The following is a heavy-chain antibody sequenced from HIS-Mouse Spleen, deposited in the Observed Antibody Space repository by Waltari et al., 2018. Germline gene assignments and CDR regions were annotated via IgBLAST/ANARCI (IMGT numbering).Heavy chain of an antibody. CDR3: AREIPYSSSWYDWYFDL. CDR2: IHSSGRP. D-gene: IGHD6-13*01. J-gene: IGHJ2*01. V-gene: IGHV4-39*07. Sequence: QLQLQESGPGLVKPSETLSLTCTVSGGSISSSSYYWGWIRQPPGKGLEWFGRIHSSGRPSSNPSLKSRVTISVDTSKNQFSLKLSSVTAADTAVYYCAREIPYSSSWYDWYFDLWGRGTLVTVSS. CDR1: GGSISSSSYY.